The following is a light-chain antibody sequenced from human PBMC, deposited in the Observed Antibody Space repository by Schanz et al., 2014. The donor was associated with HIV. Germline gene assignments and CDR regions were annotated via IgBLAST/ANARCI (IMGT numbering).Light chain of an antibody. CDR2: AAS. Sequence: DIQMTQSPSSLSASVGDRVTITCRASQDINTYLNWYQQQPGKAPKLLIYAASSFQGGVPSRFSGSGSGTEFTLTISSLQPEDFATYYCQQYDTYSRTFGQGTKVE. CDR1: QDINTY. V-gene: IGKV1-39*01. CDR3: QQYDTYSRT. J-gene: IGKJ1*01.